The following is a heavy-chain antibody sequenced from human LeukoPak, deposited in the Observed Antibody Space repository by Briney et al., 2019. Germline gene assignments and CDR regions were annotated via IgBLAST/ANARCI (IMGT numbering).Heavy chain of an antibody. V-gene: IGHV1-69*05. CDR1: GGTFSSYA. J-gene: IGHJ3*02. CDR3: ARDTARYCSSTSCYNAFDI. CDR2: IIPIFGTA. Sequence: GASVKVSCKASGGTFSSYAISWVRQAPGQGLEWMGGIIPIFGTANYAQKFQGRVTITTDESPSTAYMELSSLRSEDTAVYYCARDTARYCSSTSCYNAFDIWGQGTMVTVSS. D-gene: IGHD2-2*02.